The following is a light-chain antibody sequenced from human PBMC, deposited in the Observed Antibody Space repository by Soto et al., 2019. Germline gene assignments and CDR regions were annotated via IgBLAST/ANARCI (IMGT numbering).Light chain of an antibody. Sequence: QSALPQPASVSGSPGQSITISFTGTSSDVGGYNYVSWYQQHPGKAPKLMIYEVSNRPSGVSNRFSGSKSGNTASLTISGLQVEDEADYYCSSYTSSSTLVFGTGTKLTVL. J-gene: IGLJ1*01. CDR2: EVS. CDR1: SSDVGGYNY. V-gene: IGLV2-14*01. CDR3: SSYTSSSTLV.